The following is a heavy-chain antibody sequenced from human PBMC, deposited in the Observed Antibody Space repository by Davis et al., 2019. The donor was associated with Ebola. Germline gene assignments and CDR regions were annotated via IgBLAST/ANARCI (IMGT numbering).Heavy chain of an antibody. V-gene: IGHV4-39*01. CDR1: GGSISSTSYY. D-gene: IGHD2-2*01. CDR3: ARHRNVLVPAANMGGAYYYYYGMDV. CDR2: IYYSGIT. Sequence: MPSETLSLTCTVSGGSISSTSYYWGWIRQPPGKGLEWIGSIYYSGITYCKPSLKSRVTISVDTSKNQFSLKLSSVTAADTAVYYCARHRNVLVPAANMGGAYYYYYGMDVWGQGTTVTVSS. J-gene: IGHJ6*02.